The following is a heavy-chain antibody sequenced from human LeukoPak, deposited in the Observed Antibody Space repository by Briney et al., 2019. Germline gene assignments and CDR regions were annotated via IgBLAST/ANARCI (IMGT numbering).Heavy chain of an antibody. J-gene: IGHJ4*02. V-gene: IGHV3-7*04. D-gene: IGHD3-16*01. Sequence: PGGSLRLSCVGSGFTFSSYWMSWVRQAPGKGLEWVANIKQDGREKYYVDSVKGRFTISRDNAKNSLYLQMNSLRAEDTAVYYCARGGWGFHYWGQGTLVTVSS. CDR1: GFTFSSYW. CDR3: ARGGWGFHY. CDR2: IKQDGREK.